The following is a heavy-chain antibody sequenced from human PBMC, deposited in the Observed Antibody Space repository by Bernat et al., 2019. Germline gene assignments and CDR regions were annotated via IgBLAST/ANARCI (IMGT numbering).Heavy chain of an antibody. CDR2: IIPILGIA. D-gene: IGHD3-10*01. V-gene: IGHV1-69*04. CDR3: ARVRGTMVFSPFDY. J-gene: IGHJ4*02. Sequence: QVQLVQSGAEVKKPGSSVKVSCKASGGTFSSYAISWVRQAPGHGLEWMGRIIPILGIANYAQKFQGRVTITADKSTRTDYMEMSSLRSEDTAVYYCARVRGTMVFSPFDYWGQGTLVTVSS. CDR1: GGTFSSYA.